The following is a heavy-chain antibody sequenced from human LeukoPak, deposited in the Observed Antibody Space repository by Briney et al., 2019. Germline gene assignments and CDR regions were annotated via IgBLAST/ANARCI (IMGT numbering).Heavy chain of an antibody. CDR3: AKDMYRGANKQQLVRGYFDY. Sequence: QAGGSLRLSCAASGFTFDDYAMHWVRQAPGKGLEWVSLISWDGDSTYYADSVKGRFTISRDNSKNSLYLQMNSLRAEDTALYYCAKDMYRGANKQQLVRGYFDYWGQGTLVTVSS. V-gene: IGHV3-43D*03. CDR1: GFTFDDYA. CDR2: ISWDGDST. J-gene: IGHJ4*02. D-gene: IGHD6-13*01.